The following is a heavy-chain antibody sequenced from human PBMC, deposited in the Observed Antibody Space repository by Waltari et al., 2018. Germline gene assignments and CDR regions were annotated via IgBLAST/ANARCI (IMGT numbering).Heavy chain of an antibody. CDR1: GFIFGNCN. CDR2: ISHDGSNK. J-gene: IGHJ4*02. D-gene: IGHD5-12*01. CDR3: VKYSGFDYFFDY. V-gene: IGHV3-30*18. Sequence: QFQLVESGGGVVQPGRSLRLSCAASGFIFGNCNMHWVRQTPGQRLKWLAAISHDGSNKDSADSVKSRFTVSRDNSNNTLYLQINSLRADDTGIYFCVKYSGFDYFFDYWGQGTLVTVSS.